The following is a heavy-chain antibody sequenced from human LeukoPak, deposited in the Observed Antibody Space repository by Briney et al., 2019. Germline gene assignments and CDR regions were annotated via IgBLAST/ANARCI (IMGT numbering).Heavy chain of an antibody. Sequence: GRSLRLSCATSGFTFSNYGIHWVRQAPGKGLEWLAVISYDGGNKCYADSVKGRFTISRDNSKNTLYLQINSLRAEDTAVYYCAKGGEPAAVGTYYFDYWGQGTLVTVSS. J-gene: IGHJ4*02. D-gene: IGHD6-13*01. CDR3: AKGGEPAAVGTYYFDY. CDR2: ISYDGGNK. V-gene: IGHV3-30*18. CDR1: GFTFSNYG.